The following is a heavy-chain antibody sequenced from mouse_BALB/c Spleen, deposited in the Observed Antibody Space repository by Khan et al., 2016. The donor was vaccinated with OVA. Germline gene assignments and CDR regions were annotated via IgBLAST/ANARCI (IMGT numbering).Heavy chain of an antibody. D-gene: IGHD1-1*01. Sequence: EVELVESGGDLVKPGGSLKLSCAASGFTFSTYGMSWVRQTPDKRLEWVATISSGGSYTYYTDSVKGRFSISRDNAKNTLYLNKSSLKSANIAMYYCTRLAYYYDREGFAYWGQGTLVTVST. J-gene: IGHJ3*01. CDR3: TRLAYYYDREGFAY. V-gene: IGHV5-6*01. CDR2: ISSGGSYT. CDR1: GFTFSTYG.